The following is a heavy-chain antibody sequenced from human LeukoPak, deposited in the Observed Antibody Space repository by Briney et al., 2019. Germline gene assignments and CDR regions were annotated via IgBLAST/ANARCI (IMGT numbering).Heavy chain of an antibody. Sequence: SETLCLTCTVSGVSISSYYWSWIRQPPGKGLEWVGGIYHSGSTYYNPSLKSRVTISVDTSKNQFSLKLSSVTAADTAVYYCASDPISYYYDSSGYSYFDYWGQGTLVTVSS. V-gene: IGHV4-38-2*02. J-gene: IGHJ4*02. CDR1: GVSISSYY. CDR2: IYHSGST. D-gene: IGHD3-22*01. CDR3: ASDPISYYYDSSGYSYFDY.